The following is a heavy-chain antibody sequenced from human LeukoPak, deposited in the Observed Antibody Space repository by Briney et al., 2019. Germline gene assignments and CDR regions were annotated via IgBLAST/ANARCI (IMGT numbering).Heavy chain of an antibody. CDR1: GFSFDDLG. D-gene: IGHD6-6*01. CDR2: TNWNGAST. J-gene: IGHJ6*03. V-gene: IGHV3-20*04. CDR3: ARAVCPTIKFCDSSYFMDV. Sequence: PGGSLRLSCAASGFSFDDLGMTWVRQVPGKGLEWVAGTNWNGASTGYADSVRGRFTISRDNAKNSLYLQMNSLRAEDTALYYCARAVCPTIKFCDSSYFMDVWGKGTTVNVS.